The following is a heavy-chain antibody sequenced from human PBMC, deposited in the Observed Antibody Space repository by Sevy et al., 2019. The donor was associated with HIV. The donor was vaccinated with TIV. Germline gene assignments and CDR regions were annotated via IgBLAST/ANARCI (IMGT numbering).Heavy chain of an antibody. D-gene: IGHD6-13*01. CDR3: ARSAAGHEYYYGLDV. Sequence: SETLSLTCSVSGGSIVSSSYYWNWIRQPPGKGLEWIGSIYYNGHTYYNPSLKSRLTISIDTSKNQFYLTLSSVTATDTSIYYCARSAAGHEYYYGLDVWGQGATVTVSS. V-gene: IGHV4-39*01. CDR1: GGSIVSSSYY. CDR2: IYYNGHT. J-gene: IGHJ6*02.